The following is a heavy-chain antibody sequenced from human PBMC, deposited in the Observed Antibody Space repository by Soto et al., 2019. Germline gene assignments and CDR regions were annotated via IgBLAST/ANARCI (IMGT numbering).Heavy chain of an antibody. CDR3: VSPHSESSNAFDL. J-gene: IGHJ5*02. V-gene: IGHV3-30*03. CDR1: GFTFSSYG. Sequence: GGSLRLSCAASGFTFSSYGMHWVRQAPGKGLEWVAVISYDGSNKYYADSVKGRFTISRDNSKNTLYLQMNSLRAEDTAVYYCVSPHSESSNAFDLWGQGTLVTVSS. CDR2: ISYDGSNK. D-gene: IGHD3-10*01.